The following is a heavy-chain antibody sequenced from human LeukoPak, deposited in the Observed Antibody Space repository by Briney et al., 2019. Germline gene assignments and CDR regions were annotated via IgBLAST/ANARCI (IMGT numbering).Heavy chain of an antibody. CDR2: IYYSGST. V-gene: IGHV4-59*08. CDR1: GGSISSHY. J-gene: IGHJ3*02. CDR3: ARLELYYDSSTGAFDI. D-gene: IGHD3-22*01. Sequence: SETLSLTCTVSGGSISSHYWSWIRQPPGKGLEWIGYIYYSGSTNYNPSLKSRVTISVDTSKNRFSLKLSSVTAADTDVYYCARLELYYDSSTGAFDIWGQGTMVTVSS.